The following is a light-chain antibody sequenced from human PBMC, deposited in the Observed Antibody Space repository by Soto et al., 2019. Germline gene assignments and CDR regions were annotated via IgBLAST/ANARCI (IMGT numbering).Light chain of an antibody. J-gene: IGKJ3*01. Sequence: EIVMTQSPATLSVSPGEGATLSCRASQNVNNKLAWYQQKPGQPPRLLIYDASTRATGIPARFSGSGSGTEFTLTINSLQSEDFAVYYCLQYNNWPPFTFGPGTNVDIK. CDR2: DAS. CDR3: LQYNNWPPFT. CDR1: QNVNNK. V-gene: IGKV3-15*01.